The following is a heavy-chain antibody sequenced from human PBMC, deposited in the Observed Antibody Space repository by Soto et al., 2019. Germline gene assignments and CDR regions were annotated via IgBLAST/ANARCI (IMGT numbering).Heavy chain of an antibody. D-gene: IGHD3-10*01. CDR3: ARRVKSGSRRRPAYYFDY. Sequence: QVQLQESGPGLVKPSETLSLTCTVSGDSISSYYWSWIRQPPGKGLEWIGYMSYSGSTNYNPSLKSRVTISLDTSKNQFSLKLSSVTAADTAVYYCARRVKSGSRRRPAYYFDYWGQGSLVTVSS. V-gene: IGHV4-59*01. J-gene: IGHJ4*02. CDR1: GDSISSYY. CDR2: MSYSGST.